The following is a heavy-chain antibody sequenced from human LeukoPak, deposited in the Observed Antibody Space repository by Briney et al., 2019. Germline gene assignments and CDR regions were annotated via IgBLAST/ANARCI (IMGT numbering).Heavy chain of an antibody. V-gene: IGHV4-59*08. J-gene: IGHJ6*02. CDR1: GGSTSSYY. CDR3: ARVSGSSGYYLYYYGMDV. D-gene: IGHD3-22*01. CDR2: IYYSGST. Sequence: SETLSLTCTVSGGSTSSYYWSWIRQPPGKGLEWIGYIYYSGSTNYNPSLKGRATISVDTSKNQFSLKLSSVTAADTAVYYCARVSGSSGYYLYYYGMDVWGQGTTVTVSS.